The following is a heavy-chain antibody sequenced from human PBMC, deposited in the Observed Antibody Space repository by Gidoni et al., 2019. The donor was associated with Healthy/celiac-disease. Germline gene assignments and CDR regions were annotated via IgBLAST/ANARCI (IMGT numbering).Heavy chain of an antibody. CDR1: GSSFTSYW. CDR2: IYPGYSAT. CDR3: ARPYGDYVGDYFDY. J-gene: IGHJ4*02. Sequence: EVQLVQYGAEVITPGESLKICGKGSGSSFTSYWIGWVSQMPGKGLEWMGIIYPGYSATSYSPSFQGQVSISADKSISTAYLQWSSLKASDTAMYYCARPYGDYVGDYFDYCGQGTLVTVSS. V-gene: IGHV5-51*03. D-gene: IGHD4-17*01.